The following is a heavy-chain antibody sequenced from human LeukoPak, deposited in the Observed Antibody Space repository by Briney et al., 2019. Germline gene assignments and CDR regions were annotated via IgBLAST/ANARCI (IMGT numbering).Heavy chain of an antibody. D-gene: IGHD5-18*01. V-gene: IGHV3-30-3*01. CDR2: ISYDGSNK. CDR1: GFTFSSYA. CDR3: ARDTAHDY. Sequence: HAGGSLRLSCAASGFTFSSYAMHWVRQAPGKGLEWVAVISYDGSNKYYADSVKGRFTISRDNSKNTLHLQMNSLRAEDTAVYYCARDTAHDYWGQGTLVTVSS. J-gene: IGHJ4*02.